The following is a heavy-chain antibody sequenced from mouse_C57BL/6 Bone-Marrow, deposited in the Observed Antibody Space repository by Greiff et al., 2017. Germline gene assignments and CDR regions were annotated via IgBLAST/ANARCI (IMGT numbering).Heavy chain of an antibody. D-gene: IGHD2-1*01. CDR3: ASGGILYGNYVDY. CDR1: GYTFTSYG. CDR2: IYPRSGNT. J-gene: IGHJ2*01. Sequence: QVQLQQSGAELARPGASVKLSCKASGYTFTSYGISWVKQRTGQGLEWIGEIYPRSGNTYYNAKFKGKATLTADKSSSTAYMELRSLTSEDSAVYFCASGGILYGNYVDYWGQGTTLTVSS. V-gene: IGHV1-81*01.